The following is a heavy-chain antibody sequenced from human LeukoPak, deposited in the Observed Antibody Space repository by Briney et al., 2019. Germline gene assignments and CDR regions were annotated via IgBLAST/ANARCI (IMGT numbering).Heavy chain of an antibody. V-gene: IGHV4-4*07. D-gene: IGHD6-6*01. CDR1: GGSISSYY. J-gene: IGHJ4*02. CDR3: ARDRSYSSSIIYYFDY. CDR2: IYTGGST. Sequence: SETLSLTCTVSGGSISSYYWSWIRQPAGKGLEWIGRIYTGGSTNYNPSLKSRVTMSVDTSKNQFSLKLSSVTAADTAVYYCARDRSYSSSIIYYFDYWGQGTLVTVSS.